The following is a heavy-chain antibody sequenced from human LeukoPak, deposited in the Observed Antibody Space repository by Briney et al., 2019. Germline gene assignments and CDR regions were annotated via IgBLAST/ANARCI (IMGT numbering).Heavy chain of an antibody. CDR1: GGSISSSSYY. Sequence: SETLSLTCTVSGGSISSSSYYWGWIRQPPGKGLEWIGSIYYSGSTYYNPSLKSRVTISVDTSKNQFSLKLSSVTAADTAVYYCARDKTYYDFWSGYSATALSDYWGQGTLVTVSS. CDR2: IYYSGST. J-gene: IGHJ4*02. D-gene: IGHD3-3*01. CDR3: ARDKTYYDFWSGYSATALSDY. V-gene: IGHV4-39*02.